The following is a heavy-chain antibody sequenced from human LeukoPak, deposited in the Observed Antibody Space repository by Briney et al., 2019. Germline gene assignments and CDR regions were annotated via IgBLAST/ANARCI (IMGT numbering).Heavy chain of an antibody. V-gene: IGHV3-21*01. J-gene: IGHJ4*02. CDR2: ISSSSSYI. D-gene: IGHD6-13*01. CDR3: ARVGAATGIFDY. Sequence: VGSLRLSCASSGFTFSSYSMNWVRQAPGKGLEWVSSISSSSSYIYYADSVKGRFNISRDNAKNSLYLQMNSLRAEDTAVYYCARVGAATGIFDYWGQGTLVTVSS. CDR1: GFTFSSYS.